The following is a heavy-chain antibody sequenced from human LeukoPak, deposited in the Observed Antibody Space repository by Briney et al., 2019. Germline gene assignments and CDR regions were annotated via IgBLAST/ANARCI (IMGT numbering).Heavy chain of an antibody. Sequence: GGSLRLSCAASGFTFSDHYMDWVRQAPGKGLEWVSAISGSGGSTYYADSVKGRFTISRDNSKNTLYLQMNSLRAEDTAVYYCAKGSYDSSGYYPLGYWGQGAQVTVSS. CDR2: ISGSGGST. J-gene: IGHJ4*02. CDR3: AKGSYDSSGYYPLGY. D-gene: IGHD3-22*01. CDR1: GFTFSDHY. V-gene: IGHV3-23*01.